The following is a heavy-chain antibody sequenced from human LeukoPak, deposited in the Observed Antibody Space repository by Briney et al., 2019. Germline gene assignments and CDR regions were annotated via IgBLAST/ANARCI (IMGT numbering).Heavy chain of an antibody. CDR2: INSDGRST. V-gene: IGHV3-74*01. J-gene: IGHJ4*02. CDR1: GFTFSSYW. CDR3: ARDQLYCTGGICYFDY. D-gene: IGHD2-8*02. Sequence: PGGSLRLSCAASGFTFSSYWMHWVRQAPGKGLVWVSRINSDGRSTSFADSVKGRFTISRDNVKNTLYLQMNSLRTEDTAVYYCARDQLYCTGGICYFDYWGQGTLVTVSS.